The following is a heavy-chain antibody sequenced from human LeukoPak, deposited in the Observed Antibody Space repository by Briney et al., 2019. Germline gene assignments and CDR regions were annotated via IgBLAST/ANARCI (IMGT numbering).Heavy chain of an antibody. J-gene: IGHJ6*03. CDR3: ASYPWTYYYYMDV. V-gene: IGHV4-38-2*01. CDR1: GYSISSGYY. CDR2: IYHSGST. D-gene: IGHD1-1*01. Sequence: PSETLSLTCAVSGYSISSGYYWGWIRQPPGKGLEWIGSIYHSGSTYYNPSLKSRVTLSVDTSKNQFSLKLSSVTAADTAVYYCASYPWTYYYYMDVWGQGTTVTVSS.